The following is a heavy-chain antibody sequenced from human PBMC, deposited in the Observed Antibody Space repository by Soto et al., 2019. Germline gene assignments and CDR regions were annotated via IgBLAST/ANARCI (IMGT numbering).Heavy chain of an antibody. D-gene: IGHD3-22*01. CDR2: ISASGGST. Sequence: EVQLLESGGASVQPGGSLRLSCAASGFTFSSYAMSWVRQAPGKGLEWVSGISASGGSTYYADSVKGRFTVSRDNSKNPLYLKKNSLRVEDTAVFYCAKASRLYDSNTWLASWGQGTLVTVPS. CDR3: AKASRLYDSNTWLAS. CDR1: GFTFSSYA. V-gene: IGHV3-23*01. J-gene: IGHJ5*01.